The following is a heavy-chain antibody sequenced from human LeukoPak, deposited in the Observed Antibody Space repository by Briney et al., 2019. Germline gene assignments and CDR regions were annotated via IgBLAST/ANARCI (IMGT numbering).Heavy chain of an antibody. CDR2: IYHSGST. CDR1: GYSISSGYY. CDR3: AIRRGYSGYDASFFDY. V-gene: IGHV4-38-2*02. D-gene: IGHD5-12*01. Sequence: SETLSLTCTVSGYSISSGYYWGWIRQPPGKGLEWIGSIYHSGSTYCNPSLKSRVTISVDTSKNQFSLKLSSVTAADTAVYYCAIRRGYSGYDASFFDYWGQGTLVTVSS. J-gene: IGHJ4*02.